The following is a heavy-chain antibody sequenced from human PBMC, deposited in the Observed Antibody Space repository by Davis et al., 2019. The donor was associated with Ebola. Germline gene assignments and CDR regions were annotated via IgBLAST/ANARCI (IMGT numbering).Heavy chain of an antibody. CDR3: ARVILWWDDDGGGPTTYYFDF. CDR1: GFRLSSHV. V-gene: IGHV3-23*01. J-gene: IGHJ4*02. D-gene: IGHD2-21*01. CDR2: IGGSGEHA. Sequence: GESLKTPCVASGFRLSSHVLGWVRPAPGKGLEWVSRIGGSGEHADYGDPVRGRFNISRDNSQNTLYLQMLSLRAEDTATYYCARVILWWDDDGGGPTTYYFDFWGQGALVTVSS.